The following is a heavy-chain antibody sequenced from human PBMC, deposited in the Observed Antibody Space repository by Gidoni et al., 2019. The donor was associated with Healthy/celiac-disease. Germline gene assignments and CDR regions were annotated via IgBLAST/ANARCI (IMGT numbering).Heavy chain of an antibody. Sequence: QVQRVQTGAEVKKPGDSVKVSCKASGYTFTSYAMHWVRQAPGQMLEWMGWINAGNGNTKYSHQFQGIVTITRDTSASTAYMELSSLRSDDTAVYYCARGYCSSTSCYKYYYYYMDVWGKGTTVTVSS. V-gene: IGHV1-3*01. CDR2: INAGNGNT. D-gene: IGHD2-2*02. J-gene: IGHJ6*03. CDR1: GYTFTSYA. CDR3: ARGYCSSTSCYKYYYYYMDV.